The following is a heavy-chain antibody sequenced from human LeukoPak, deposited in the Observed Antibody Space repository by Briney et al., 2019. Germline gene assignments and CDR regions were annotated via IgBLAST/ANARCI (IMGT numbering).Heavy chain of an antibody. D-gene: IGHD2-8*02. CDR3: ARGGSGSSKYWVF. J-gene: IGHJ4*02. CDR2: IDSDGGDK. V-gene: IGHV3-7*01. CDR1: DFTLSPYW. Sequence: GGSLTLSCAASDFTLSPYWMTWVRQAPGRGLEWVANIDSDGGDKYYGDSVKGRFSISRDNAENSLFLQMNNLRVEDSAVYYRARGGSGSSKYWVFWGQGTLVTVSS.